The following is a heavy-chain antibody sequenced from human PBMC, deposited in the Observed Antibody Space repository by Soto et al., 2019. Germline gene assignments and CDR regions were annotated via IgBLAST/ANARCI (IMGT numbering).Heavy chain of an antibody. CDR2: ISYDGSNK. Sequence: GGSLRLSCAASGFTFSSYGMHWVRQAPGKGLEWVAVISYDGSNKYYADSVKGRFTISRDNSKNTLYLQMNSLRAEDTAVYYCAKARHYYDSSGTLYYFDYWGQGTLVTVSS. CDR1: GFTFSSYG. D-gene: IGHD3-22*01. CDR3: AKARHYYDSSGTLYYFDY. J-gene: IGHJ4*02. V-gene: IGHV3-30*18.